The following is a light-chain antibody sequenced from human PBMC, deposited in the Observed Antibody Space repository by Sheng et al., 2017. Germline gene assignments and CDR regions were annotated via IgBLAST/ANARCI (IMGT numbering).Light chain of an antibody. CDR3: QQYASTPPT. J-gene: IGKJ1*01. CDR1: QRISGSY. Sequence: EVVLTQSPGTLSLSAGERATLSCRASQRISGSYVAWYQQKPGQAPRLVIYAASSRATGIPDRFSGSGSGTDFILTINSLQPEDSAVFYCQQYASTPPTFGQGTKVQIK. V-gene: IGKV3-20*01. CDR2: AAS.